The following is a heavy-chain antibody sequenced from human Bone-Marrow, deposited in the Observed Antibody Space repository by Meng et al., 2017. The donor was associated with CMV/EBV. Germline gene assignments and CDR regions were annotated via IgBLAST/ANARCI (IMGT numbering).Heavy chain of an antibody. CDR3: ARDKRRIDY. CDR2: IYSGGST. CDR1: GFTFSSYA. V-gene: IGHV3-66*02. Sequence: GGSLRLSCAASGFTFSSYAMSWVRQAPGKGLEWVSVIYSGGSTYYADSVKGRFTISRDNSKNTLYLQMNSLRAEDTAVYYCARDKRRIDYWGQGTLVTVSS. J-gene: IGHJ4*02.